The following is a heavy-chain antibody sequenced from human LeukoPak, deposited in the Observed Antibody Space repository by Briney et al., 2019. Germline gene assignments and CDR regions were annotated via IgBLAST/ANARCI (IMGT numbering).Heavy chain of an antibody. CDR1: GFSHSTSGVG. CDR2: IYWNDDK. V-gene: IGHV2-5*01. J-gene: IGHJ4*02. D-gene: IGHD3-10*01. CDR3: AHSSRLYYGSGSYLGSSDYFDY. Sequence: SGPTLVNPTQTLTLTCTFSGFSHSTSGVGVGWIRQPPGKALEWLALIYWNDDKRYSPSLKSRLTITKDTSKNQVVLTMTNMDPVDTATYYCAHSSRLYYGSGSYLGSSDYFDYWGQGTLVTVSS.